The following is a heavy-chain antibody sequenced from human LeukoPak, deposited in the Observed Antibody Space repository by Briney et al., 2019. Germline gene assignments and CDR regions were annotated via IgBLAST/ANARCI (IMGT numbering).Heavy chain of an antibody. CDR1: GGSISSYY. J-gene: IGHJ6*03. Sequence: SETLSLTCTVSGGSISSYYWSWIRQPPGKGLEWIGYIYYSGSTNYNPSPKSRVTISVDTSKNQFSLKLSSVTAADTAVYYCARVRRGYCSSTSCYNYYYMDVWGKGTTVTVSS. D-gene: IGHD2-2*02. V-gene: IGHV4-59*01. CDR2: IYYSGST. CDR3: ARVRRGYCSSTSCYNYYYMDV.